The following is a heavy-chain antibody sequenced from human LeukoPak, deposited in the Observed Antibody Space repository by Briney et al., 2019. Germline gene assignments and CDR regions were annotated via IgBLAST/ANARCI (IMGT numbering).Heavy chain of an antibody. CDR1: GGSVSSGSSY. CDR3: ARSLITVAGATAGFDF. D-gene: IGHD6-19*01. J-gene: IGHJ4*02. CDR2: IYYSGST. Sequence: PSETLSLTCTVSGGSVSSGSSYWSWIRQPPGKGLEWIAYIYYSGSTNYNPSLKNRVTISVDTSKNQFSLKLTPVTAADTAVYYCARSLITVAGATAGFDFWGQGTLVTVSS. V-gene: IGHV4-61*01.